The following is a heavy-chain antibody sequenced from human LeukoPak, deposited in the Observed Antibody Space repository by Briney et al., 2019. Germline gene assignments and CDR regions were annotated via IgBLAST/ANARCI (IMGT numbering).Heavy chain of an antibody. Sequence: SETLSLTCAVYGGSFSGYYWSWIRQPPGNGLEWIGEMNHSGSTNYNPSLKSRVTISVDTSKNQFSLKLSSVTAADTAVYYCARGGGIIGYCSSTSCSDFDYWGQGTLVTVSS. CDR2: MNHSGST. J-gene: IGHJ4*02. V-gene: IGHV4-34*01. CDR3: ARGGGIIGYCSSTSCSDFDY. CDR1: GGSFSGYY. D-gene: IGHD2-2*01.